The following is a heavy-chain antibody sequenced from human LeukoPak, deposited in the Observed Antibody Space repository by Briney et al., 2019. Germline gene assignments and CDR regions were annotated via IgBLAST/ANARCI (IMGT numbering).Heavy chain of an antibody. CDR1: GFTFSSYA. CDR3: AKDHCSSTSCYTEDWFDP. V-gene: IGHV3-23*01. J-gene: IGHJ5*02. D-gene: IGHD2-2*02. CDR2: ISGSGGST. Sequence: GGSLRLSCAASGFTFSSYAMSWVRQAPGKGLEWVSAISGSGGSTYYADSVKGRFTISRDNSKNTLYLQMNSLRAEDTAVYYCAKDHCSSTSCYTEDWFDPWGQGTLVTVSS.